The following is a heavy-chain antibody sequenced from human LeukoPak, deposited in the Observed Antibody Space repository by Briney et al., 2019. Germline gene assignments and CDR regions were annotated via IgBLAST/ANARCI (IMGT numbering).Heavy chain of an antibody. CDR1: GGSISGHY. CDR3: ARGVIGGNWFDP. Sequence: SETLSLTCTVSGGSISGHYWTWIRQPPGKGLEWIGQIHYSGRPDYNPSLKSRVTISVDTSKNQFSLKLSSVTAADTAVYYCARGVIGGNWFDPWGQGTLVTVSS. V-gene: IGHV4-59*11. CDR2: IHYSGRP. J-gene: IGHJ5*02. D-gene: IGHD4-23*01.